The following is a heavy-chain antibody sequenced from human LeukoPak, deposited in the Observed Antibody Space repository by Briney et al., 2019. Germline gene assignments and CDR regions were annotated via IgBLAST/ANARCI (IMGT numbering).Heavy chain of an antibody. Sequence: GGSLRLSCAASGFTFSYYAMHWVRQAPGKGLEYVSTISSNGLTIYYGNSVKGRFTISRDNSKNTLYLQMGSLRPKHMAVYYCVKDSKWLEYFDIWGRGTMVTVSS. CDR1: GFTFSYYA. CDR3: VKDSKWLEYFDI. D-gene: IGHD5-12*01. J-gene: IGHJ3*02. V-gene: IGHV3-64*01. CDR2: ISSNGLTI.